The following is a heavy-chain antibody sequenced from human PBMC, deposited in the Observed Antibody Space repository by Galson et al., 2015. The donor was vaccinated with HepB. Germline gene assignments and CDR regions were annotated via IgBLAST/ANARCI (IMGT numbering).Heavy chain of an antibody. V-gene: IGHV1-18*01. J-gene: IGHJ5*02. CDR2: ISAYNGNT. D-gene: IGHD3-22*01. Sequence: SVKVSCKASGYTFTSYAMNWVRQAPGQGLEWMGWISAYNGNTNYAQKLQGRVTMTTDTSTSTAYMELRSLRSDDTAVYYCARGGGGDYYDSSGIHPFDPWGQGTLVTVSS. CDR1: GYTFTSYA. CDR3: ARGGGGDYYDSSGIHPFDP.